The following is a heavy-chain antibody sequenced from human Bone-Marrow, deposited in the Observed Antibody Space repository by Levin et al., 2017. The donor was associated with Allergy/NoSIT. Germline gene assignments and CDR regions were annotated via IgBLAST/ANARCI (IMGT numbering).Heavy chain of an antibody. Sequence: GGSLRLSCAASGFSFDDYAMHWVRLAPGKGLEWVSGITWDSGTIGYADSVKGRFTVSRDNAKNSLYLQMNRLRNEDTALYYCAKDVYYDSSGSFDYWGQGILVTVSS. CDR2: ITWDSGTI. CDR3: AKDVYYDSSGSFDY. D-gene: IGHD3-22*01. V-gene: IGHV3-9*01. J-gene: IGHJ4*02. CDR1: GFSFDDYA.